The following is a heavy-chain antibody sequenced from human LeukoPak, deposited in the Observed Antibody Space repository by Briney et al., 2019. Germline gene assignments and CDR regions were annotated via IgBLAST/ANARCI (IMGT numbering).Heavy chain of an antibody. CDR3: AKGPYGSGSYYGY. CDR2: IIPILGIA. J-gene: IGHJ4*02. Sequence: ASVKVSCKASGGTFSSYAISWVRQAPGQGLEWMGRIIPILGIANYAQKFQGRVTITADKSTSTAYMELSSLRSEDTAVYYCAKGPYGSGSYYGYWGQGTLVTVSS. D-gene: IGHD3-10*01. CDR1: GGTFSSYA. V-gene: IGHV1-69*04.